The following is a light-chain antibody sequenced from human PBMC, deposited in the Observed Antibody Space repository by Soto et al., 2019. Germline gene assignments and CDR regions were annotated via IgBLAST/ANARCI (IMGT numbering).Light chain of an antibody. CDR1: QGISSW. CDR2: AAS. J-gene: IGKJ5*01. V-gene: IGKV1-12*01. Sequence: DIQMTQPPSSVSASVGDRVTVTCPASQGISSWLAWYQKKPGKAPKLLIYAASSLQSGVPSRFSGSGSGTDFTLTISSLQPEDFATYYCQQANSFPHTFGQGTRLEIK. CDR3: QQANSFPHT.